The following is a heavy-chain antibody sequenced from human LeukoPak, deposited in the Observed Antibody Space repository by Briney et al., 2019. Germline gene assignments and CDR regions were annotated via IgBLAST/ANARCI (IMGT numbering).Heavy chain of an antibody. V-gene: IGHV5-51*01. J-gene: IGHJ4*02. D-gene: IGHD3-9*01. CDR2: IYPGDSDT. CDR3: ARQSHRDILTGYYYFDY. CDR1: GYSFTSYW. Sequence: GESLKISCQGSGYSFTSYWIGWVRQMPGKGLEWMGIIYPGDSDTRYSPSFQGQVTISADKSISTAYLQWSSLKASDTAMYYCARQSHRDILTGYYYFDYWGQGTLVTVSS.